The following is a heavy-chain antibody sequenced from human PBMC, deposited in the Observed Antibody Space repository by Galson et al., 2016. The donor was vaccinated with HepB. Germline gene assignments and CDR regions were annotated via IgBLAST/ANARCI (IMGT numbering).Heavy chain of an antibody. CDR1: GDSVSSNSAA. J-gene: IGHJ6*02. CDR2: TYYRSKWYN. D-gene: IGHD6-13*01. V-gene: IGHV6-1*01. CDR3: ARDQSGTWLNYYHGMAD. Sequence: CAISGDSVSSNSAAWNWVRQSPSRGLEWLGRTYYRSKWYNDYAVSVNSRITINPDTSKNQFSLQLNSVTPEDTAVYYCARDQSGTWLNYYHGMADWGQGTTVTVSS.